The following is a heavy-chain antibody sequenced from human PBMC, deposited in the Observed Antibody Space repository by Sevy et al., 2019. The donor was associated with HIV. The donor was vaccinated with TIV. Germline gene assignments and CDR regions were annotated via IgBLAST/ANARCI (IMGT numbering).Heavy chain of an antibody. J-gene: IGHJ3*02. CDR3: ARGVQSYDAFDI. CDR1: GFTFSNYN. CDR2: ISGLSNYI. D-gene: IGHD6-6*01. Sequence: GESLKISCAVSGFTFSNYNMNWVRQAPGKGLEWVSYISGLSNYIYYADSVKGRFSISRDNAKNSLYLQMNSLRAEDTAVYYCARGVQSYDAFDIWGQGTMVTVSS. V-gene: IGHV3-21*01.